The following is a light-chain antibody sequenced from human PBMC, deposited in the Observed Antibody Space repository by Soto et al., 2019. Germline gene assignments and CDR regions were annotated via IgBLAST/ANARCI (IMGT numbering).Light chain of an antibody. J-gene: IGKJ2*01. Sequence: EVVMTQSPATLSMSPGERATLSCRASQSVDSTYLAWYQQKPDQSPRLLIYATSTRAAGIPDRFSGSGSGTDFTLTISRLEPDDVAVYYCQQYDTSPPMYTFGQGTKVDIK. CDR1: QSVDSTY. V-gene: IGKV3-20*01. CDR2: ATS. CDR3: QQYDTSPPMYT.